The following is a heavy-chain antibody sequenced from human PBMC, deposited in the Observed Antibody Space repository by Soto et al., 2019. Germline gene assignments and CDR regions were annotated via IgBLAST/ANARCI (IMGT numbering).Heavy chain of an antibody. D-gene: IGHD6-19*01. V-gene: IGHV4-59*08. CDR2: IYYAGSF. CDR3: ARAVSTFFDY. CDR1: NGSISPYY. J-gene: IGHJ4*02. Sequence: SETLSLTCTVSNGSISPYYWSWIRQSPGKGLEWIGYIYYAGSFTYNPSLKSRVTISLNTSKNEVSLRLTSVTAADTAVYYCARAVSTFFDYWGQGTLVTVSS.